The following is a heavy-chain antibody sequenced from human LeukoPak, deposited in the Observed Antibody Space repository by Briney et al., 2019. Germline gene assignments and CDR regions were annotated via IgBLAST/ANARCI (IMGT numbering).Heavy chain of an antibody. J-gene: IGHJ6*03. CDR3: ARGITNYYYYYYMDV. CDR2: INHSGST. Sequence: PSETLSLTCAVYGGSLSGYYWSWIRQPPGKGLEWIGEINHSGSTNYNPSLKSRVTISVDTSKNQFSLKLSSVTAADTAVYYCARGITNYYYYYYMDVWGKGTTVTVSS. V-gene: IGHV4-34*01. CDR1: GGSLSGYY. D-gene: IGHD3-10*01.